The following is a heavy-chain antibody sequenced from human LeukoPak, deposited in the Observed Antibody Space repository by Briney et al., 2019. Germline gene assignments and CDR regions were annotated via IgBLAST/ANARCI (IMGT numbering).Heavy chain of an antibody. CDR3: ASLISAGPTRIVGATTSSFDY. V-gene: IGHV1-2*02. J-gene: IGHJ4*02. CDR2: INPNSGGT. CDR1: GYTFTGYY. D-gene: IGHD1-26*01. Sequence: GASVKVSCKASGYTFTGYYMHWVRQAPGQGLEWMGWINPNSGGTNYAQKFQGRVTTTRDTSISTAYMELSRLRSDDTAVYYCASLISAGPTRIVGATTSSFDYWGQGTLVTVSS.